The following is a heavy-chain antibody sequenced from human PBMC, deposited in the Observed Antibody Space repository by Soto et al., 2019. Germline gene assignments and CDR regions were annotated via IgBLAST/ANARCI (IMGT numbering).Heavy chain of an antibody. CDR3: ARERVAGTEMDYYYYGMDV. V-gene: IGHV1-3*01. CDR1: GYTFTSYA. D-gene: IGHD6-19*01. CDR2: INAGNGNT. Sequence: ASVKVSCKASGYTFTSYAMHWVRQAPGQRLEWMGWINAGNGNTKYSQKFQGRVTITRDTSASTAYMGLSSLRSEDTAVYYCARERVAGTEMDYYYYGMDVWGQGTTVTVSS. J-gene: IGHJ6*02.